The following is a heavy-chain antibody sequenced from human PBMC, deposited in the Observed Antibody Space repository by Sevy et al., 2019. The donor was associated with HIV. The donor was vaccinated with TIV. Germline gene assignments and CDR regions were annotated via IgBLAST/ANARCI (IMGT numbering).Heavy chain of an antibody. D-gene: IGHD3-10*02. CDR2: IWNDGSNK. CDR1: GFTFSDYG. V-gene: IGHV3-33*01. J-gene: IGHJ4*02. CDR3: ARDVRGGEIGPGDLDY. Sequence: GGSLRLSCAASGFTFSDYGMQWVRQAPGKGLEWVAVIWNDGSNKYYADSVKGRFTTSRDNSSNTLYLQMNSLRAEDTAVYYCARDVRGGEIGPGDLDYWGQGTLVTVSS.